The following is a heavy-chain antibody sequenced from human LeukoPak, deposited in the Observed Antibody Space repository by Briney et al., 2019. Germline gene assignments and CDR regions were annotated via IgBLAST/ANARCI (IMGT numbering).Heavy chain of an antibody. Sequence: GGSLRLSCAASGFTFSSYSMNWVRQAPGKGLEWVSSISSSSSYIYYADSVKGRFTISRDNAKNSLFLQMNTLTAEDTAVYYCARGALHVFDYWGQGTPVTVSS. D-gene: IGHD3-10*02. J-gene: IGHJ4*02. CDR3: ARGALHVFDY. CDR1: GFTFSSYS. CDR2: ISSSSSYI. V-gene: IGHV3-21*01.